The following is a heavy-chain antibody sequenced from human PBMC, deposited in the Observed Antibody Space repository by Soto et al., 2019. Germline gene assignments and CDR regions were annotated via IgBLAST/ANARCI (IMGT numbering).Heavy chain of an antibody. Sequence: PSETLSLTCTVSGGSISSGGYYWSWIRQHPGKGLEWIGYIYYSGSTYYNPSLKSRVTISVDTSKNQFSLKLSSVTAADTAVYYCARAITGVVWFGESPPRFDYWGQGTLVTVSS. CDR1: GGSISSGGYY. D-gene: IGHD3-10*01. J-gene: IGHJ4*02. CDR3: ARAITGVVWFGESPPRFDY. CDR2: IYYSGST. V-gene: IGHV4-31*03.